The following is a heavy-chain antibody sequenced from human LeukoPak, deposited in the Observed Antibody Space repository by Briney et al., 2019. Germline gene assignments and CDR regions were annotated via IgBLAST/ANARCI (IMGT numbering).Heavy chain of an antibody. D-gene: IGHD3-3*01. CDR3: ARDHYDFWSGPKGSWFDP. CDR1: GSSISSYY. V-gene: IGHV4-4*07. J-gene: IGHJ5*02. Sequence: SETLSLTCTVSGSSISSYYWSWIRQPAGKGLEWIGRIYTSGSTNYNPSLKSRVTMSVDTSKNQFSLKLSSVTAADTAVYYCARDHYDFWSGPKGSWFDPWGQGTLVSVSS. CDR2: IYTSGST.